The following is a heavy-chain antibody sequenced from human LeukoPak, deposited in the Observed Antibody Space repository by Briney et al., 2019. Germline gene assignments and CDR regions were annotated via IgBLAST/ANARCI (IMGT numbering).Heavy chain of an antibody. Sequence: GGSLRLSCAASGFTFSSYGMHWVRQAPGKGLEWVAVISYDGSNKYYADSVKGRFTISRDNSKNTLYLQMNSLRAEDTAVYYCASPGYSYGLGAFDIWGQGTMVTVSS. V-gene: IGHV3-30*03. CDR2: ISYDGSNK. CDR3: ASPGYSYGLGAFDI. CDR1: GFTFSSYG. D-gene: IGHD5-18*01. J-gene: IGHJ3*02.